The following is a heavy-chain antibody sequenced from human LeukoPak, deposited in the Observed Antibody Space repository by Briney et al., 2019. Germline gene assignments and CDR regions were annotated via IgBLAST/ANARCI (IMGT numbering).Heavy chain of an antibody. V-gene: IGHV3-11*06. CDR3: ARGGGYSYGYGVIDY. D-gene: IGHD5-18*01. CDR2: ISGSNSYT. Sequence: PGGSLRLSCAASGFTFSTYYMSWIRQAPGKGLEWLSYISGSNSYTNYADSVKGRFTISRDNAKNSLYLQMNSLRAEDTAVYYCARGGGYSYGYGVIDYWGQGTLVTVSS. J-gene: IGHJ4*02. CDR1: GFTFSTYY.